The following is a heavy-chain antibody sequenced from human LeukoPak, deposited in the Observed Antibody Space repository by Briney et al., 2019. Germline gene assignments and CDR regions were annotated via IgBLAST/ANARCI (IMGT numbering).Heavy chain of an antibody. J-gene: IGHJ3*02. D-gene: IGHD6-13*01. Sequence: SETLSLTCTVSGGSISSYYWSWIRQPPGKGLEWIGYISYSGSTNYNPSLKSRLTMSVDTSRNQFSLKLSSVTAADTAVYYCARVPQAGAAAGTGAFDIWGQGTMVTVSS. CDR1: GGSISSYY. CDR2: ISYSGST. CDR3: ARVPQAGAAAGTGAFDI. V-gene: IGHV4-59*01.